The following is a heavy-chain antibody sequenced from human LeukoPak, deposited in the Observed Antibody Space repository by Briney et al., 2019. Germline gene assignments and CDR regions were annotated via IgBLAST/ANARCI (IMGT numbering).Heavy chain of an antibody. D-gene: IGHD2-15*01. CDR2: IPDDGSET. V-gene: IGHV3-7*01. CDR3: ARGWAAIPD. Sequence: GGSLRLSCAASGFIFSPYAMSWVRQAPGKGLEWVANIPDDGSETNYVDSVKGRFIISRDNAKNLLSLQMSSLREEDTALYYCARGWAAIPDWGQGTLVTVSS. J-gene: IGHJ1*01. CDR1: GFIFSPYA.